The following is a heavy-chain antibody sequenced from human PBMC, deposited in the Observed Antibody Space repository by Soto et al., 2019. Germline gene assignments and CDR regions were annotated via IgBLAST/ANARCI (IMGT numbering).Heavy chain of an antibody. J-gene: IGHJ4*02. CDR2: IKSKTDGGTT. D-gene: IGHD3-3*01. Sequence: GGSLRLSCAASGFTFSNAWMNWVRQAPGKGLEWVGRIKSKTDGGTTDYAAPVKGRFTISGDDSKNTLYLQMNSLKTGDTAGYYCTTVLIYVFWGGYLGYWGQGTLVTVSS. CDR3: TTVLIYVFWGGYLGY. V-gene: IGHV3-15*07. CDR1: GFTFSNAW.